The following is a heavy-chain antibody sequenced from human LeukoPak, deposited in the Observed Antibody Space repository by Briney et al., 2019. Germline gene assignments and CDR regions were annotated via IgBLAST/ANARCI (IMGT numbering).Heavy chain of an antibody. J-gene: IGHJ4*02. Sequence: PGVSLRLSCAASGFTFDDYVMNWVRQVPGKGLEWVSDISWNSRSIGYADPVKGRFTISRDNAKNSLYLQMNSLRAEDTALYYCAKGSGFFDSWGQGALVTVSS. CDR2: ISWNSRSI. V-gene: IGHV3-9*01. CDR3: AKGSGFFDS. CDR1: GFTFDDYV. D-gene: IGHD5-12*01.